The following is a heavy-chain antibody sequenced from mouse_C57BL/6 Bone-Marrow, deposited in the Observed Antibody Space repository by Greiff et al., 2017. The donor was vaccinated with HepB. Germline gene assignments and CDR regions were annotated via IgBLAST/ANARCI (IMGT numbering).Heavy chain of an antibody. V-gene: IGHV2-9-1*01. CDR3: ARLIVVATYYYAMDY. CDR2: IWTGGGT. J-gene: IGHJ4*01. Sequence: VKLVESGPGLVAPSQSLSITCTVSGFSLTRYAISWVRQPTGKGLEWLGVIWTGGGTNYNSALKSRLSISKDNSKSQVFLKMNSLQTDDTARYYCARLIVVATYYYAMDYWGQGTSVTVSS. D-gene: IGHD1-1*01. CDR1: GFSLTRYA.